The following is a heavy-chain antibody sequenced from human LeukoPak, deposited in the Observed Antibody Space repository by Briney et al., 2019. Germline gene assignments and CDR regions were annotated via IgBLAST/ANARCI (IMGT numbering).Heavy chain of an antibody. Sequence: GASVKVSCKACGYTFTDYYMHWVRQAPGQGLEWMGWISAYNGNTNYAQKLQGRVTMTTDTSTSTAYMELRSLRSDDTAVYYCARESTYDSSGYYYFDYWGQGTLVTVSS. V-gene: IGHV1-18*04. CDR3: ARESTYDSSGYYYFDY. CDR1: GYTFTDYY. J-gene: IGHJ4*02. D-gene: IGHD3-22*01. CDR2: ISAYNGNT.